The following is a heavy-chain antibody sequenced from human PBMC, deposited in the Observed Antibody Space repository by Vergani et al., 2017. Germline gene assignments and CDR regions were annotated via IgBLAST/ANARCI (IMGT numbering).Heavy chain of an antibody. CDR2: IKSKPDGGTA. J-gene: IGHJ5*02. Sequence: EVQPVESGGGLVKPGGSLRLSCTTSGFTFYNAWMSWVRRAPGKGLEWVGRIKSKPDGGTADYGAPVKGRFTISRDDSRSTLYLQLNSLKTEDTAFYYCATLPLQTQQQVTSWGQGTLVTVSS. D-gene: IGHD6-13*01. V-gene: IGHV3-15*01. CDR1: GFTFYNAW. CDR3: ATLPLQTQQQVTS.